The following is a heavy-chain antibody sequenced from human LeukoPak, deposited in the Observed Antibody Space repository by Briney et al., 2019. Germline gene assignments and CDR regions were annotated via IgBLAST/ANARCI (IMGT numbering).Heavy chain of an antibody. CDR2: IYYSGGT. CDR3: ASLYGSGNTDV. D-gene: IGHD3-10*01. V-gene: IGHV4-61*01. Sequence: SETLSLTCTVSGYSISSGYYWSWIRQPPGKGLEWIGYIYYSGGTNYNPSLKSRVTISVDTSKDQFSLKLSSVTAADTAVYYCASLYGSGNTDVWGKGTTVTVSS. J-gene: IGHJ6*03. CDR1: GYSISSGYY.